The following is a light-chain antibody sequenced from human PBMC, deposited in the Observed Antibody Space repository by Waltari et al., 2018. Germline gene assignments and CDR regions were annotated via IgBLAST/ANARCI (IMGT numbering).Light chain of an antibody. Sequence: QAGLTQPPSVSTGLRQTATLTCTGNSNNVGDEGVVWLQQHQGHPPKPQPYRNNNRPSGISERFSASRSGNTASLTISGLQPEDEADYYCSAWDGSLNTWLYGGGTKLTVL. J-gene: IGLJ3*02. V-gene: IGLV10-54*04. CDR3: SAWDGSLNTWL. CDR2: RNN. CDR1: SNNVGDEG.